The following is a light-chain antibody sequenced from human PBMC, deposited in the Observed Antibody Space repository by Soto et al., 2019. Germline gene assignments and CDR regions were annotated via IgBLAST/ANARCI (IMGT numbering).Light chain of an antibody. J-gene: IGKJ1*01. CDR1: QSVLYSPNNNNY. Sequence: DIVMTQSPDSLAVSLGERATINCKSSQSVLYSPNNNNYLAWFQQKPGQPPKLLIYWASTRDSGVPDRFSGSGSGTDFTLTISSLQAEDVAVYYCQQYYGTPWTFGQGTKVEIE. CDR3: QQYYGTPWT. CDR2: WAS. V-gene: IGKV4-1*01.